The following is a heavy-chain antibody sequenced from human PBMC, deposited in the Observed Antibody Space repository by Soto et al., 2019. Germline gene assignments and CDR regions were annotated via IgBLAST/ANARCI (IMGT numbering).Heavy chain of an antibody. CDR2: IYYSGST. Sequence: KTSETLSLTCTVSGGSISSYYWSWIRQPPGKGLEWIGYIYYSGSTNYNPSLKSRVTISVDTSKNQFSLKLSSVTAADTAVYYCARDRFGDYGGVDYWGQGTLVTVSS. D-gene: IGHD4-17*01. CDR1: GGSISSYY. V-gene: IGHV4-59*01. CDR3: ARDRFGDYGGVDY. J-gene: IGHJ4*02.